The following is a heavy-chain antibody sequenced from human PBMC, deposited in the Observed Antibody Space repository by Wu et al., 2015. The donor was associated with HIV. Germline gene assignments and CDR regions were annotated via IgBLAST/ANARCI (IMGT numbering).Heavy chain of an antibody. CDR2: LNPNTGGT. Sequence: QVQLVQSGAEVKKPGASVKVSCQTSGYTFTAYYMHWVRQAPGQGLEWMGWLNPNTGGTRYAQNFQGRVTMTSDTSITTAYMELRSLRSDDTAVYYCARDRRVYYYDSSGYLDWFDPWGQGTLVTVSS. D-gene: IGHD3-22*01. CDR3: ARDRRVYYYDSSGYLDWFDP. V-gene: IGHV1-2*02. J-gene: IGHJ5*02. CDR1: GYTFTAYY.